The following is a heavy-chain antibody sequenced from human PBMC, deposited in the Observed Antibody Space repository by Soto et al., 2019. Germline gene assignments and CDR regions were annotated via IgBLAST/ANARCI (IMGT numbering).Heavy chain of an antibody. CDR2: VHYSGST. Sequence: SETLSLTCTVSGGSISGSSYYWGWIRQPPGKGLECIGSVHYSGSTDYNPSLKSRVTISVDTSKNQFSLKLTSVTAADTAVYFCASFSGATYGDYGVDIIYCGQGALVTVST. D-gene: IGHD4-17*01. J-gene: IGHJ4*02. CDR1: GGSISGSSYY. CDR3: ASFSGATYGDYGVDIIY. V-gene: IGHV4-39*01.